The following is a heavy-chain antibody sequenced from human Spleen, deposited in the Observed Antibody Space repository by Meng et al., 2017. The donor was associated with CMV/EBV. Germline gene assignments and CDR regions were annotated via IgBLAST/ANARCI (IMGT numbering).Heavy chain of an antibody. Sequence: ASVKVSCKASGYTSTGYYMHWVRQAPGQGLEWMGWINPNSGGTNYAQKFQGRVTMTRDTSISTAYMELSRLRSDDTAVYYCAREESQIVAAEDAELDPWGQGTLVTVSS. CDR2: INPNSGGT. J-gene: IGHJ5*02. D-gene: IGHD6-13*01. CDR3: AREESQIVAAEDAELDP. V-gene: IGHV1-2*02. CDR1: GYTSTGYY.